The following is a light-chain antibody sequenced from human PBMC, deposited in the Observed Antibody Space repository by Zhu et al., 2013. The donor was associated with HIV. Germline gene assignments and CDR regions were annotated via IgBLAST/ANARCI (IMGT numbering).Light chain of an antibody. Sequence: EIVLTQSPGTLSLSPGERATLSCRASESISSNSLAWYQQRPGQAPRLLIYGASTRATGIPDRFSGSGSGTDFTLTISRLEPEDFAVYYCHQYARSPQTFGQGTKVEIK. V-gene: IGKV3-20*01. J-gene: IGKJ1*01. CDR1: ESISSNS. CDR2: GAS. CDR3: HQYARSPQT.